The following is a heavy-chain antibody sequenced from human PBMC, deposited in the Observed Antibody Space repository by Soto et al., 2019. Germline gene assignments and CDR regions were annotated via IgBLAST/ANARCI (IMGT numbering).Heavy chain of an antibody. D-gene: IGHD1-1*01. CDR1: GGSIRSYY. Sequence: SETLSLTCTVSGGSIRSYYWNWIRQPPGKGLEWIGYIYSSGSTNYNPSLKSRVTISVDTSKNQFSLRLSSVTAADTAVYFCARGSLRRGGTSFDYWGQGTLVTVSS. J-gene: IGHJ4*02. V-gene: IGHV4-59*01. CDR3: ARGSLRRGGTSFDY. CDR2: IYSSGST.